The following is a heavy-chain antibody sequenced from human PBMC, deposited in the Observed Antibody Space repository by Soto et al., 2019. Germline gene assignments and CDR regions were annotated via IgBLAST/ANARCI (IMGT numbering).Heavy chain of an antibody. V-gene: IGHV4-39*01. CDR3: ARHVPNWNYLSPFDY. J-gene: IGHJ4*02. Sequence: ETLSLTCTVSGGSISSSSYYWGWIRQPPGKGLEWIGSIYYSGSTYYNPSLKSRVTISVDTSKNQFSLKLSSVTAADTAVYYCARHVPNWNYLSPFDYWGQGTLVTVSS. CDR1: GGSISSSSYY. D-gene: IGHD1-7*01. CDR2: IYYSGST.